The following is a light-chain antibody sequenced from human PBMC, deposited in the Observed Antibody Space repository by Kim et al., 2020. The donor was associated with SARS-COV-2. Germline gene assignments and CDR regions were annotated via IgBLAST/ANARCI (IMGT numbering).Light chain of an antibody. J-gene: IGLJ7*01. CDR3: QVWDSSSDHAV. CDR2: YDS. V-gene: IGLV3-21*04. CDR1: NIGSKS. Sequence: APGKTARITCGGNNIGSKSVHWYQQKPGQAPVLVIYYDSDRPSGIPERFSGSTSGNSATLTISRVEAGDEADYYCQVWDSSSDHAVFGGGTQLTVL.